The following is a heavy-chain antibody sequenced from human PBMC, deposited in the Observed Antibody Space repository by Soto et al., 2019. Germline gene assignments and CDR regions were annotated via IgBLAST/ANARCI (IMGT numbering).Heavy chain of an antibody. J-gene: IGHJ6*02. V-gene: IGHV3-23*01. CDR2: VSASGGGT. D-gene: IGHD2-21*02. CDR3: ARDLSPTARLYYYYGMDV. Sequence: EVQLLESGGGLVQPGGSLRLSCAASGFTFSSYAMNWVRQAPGKGLEWVAGVSASGGGTSYADSVKGRFTISRDNAKNSLYLQMNSLRAEDTAVYYCARDLSPTARLYYYYGMDVWGQGTTVTVSS. CDR1: GFTFSSYA.